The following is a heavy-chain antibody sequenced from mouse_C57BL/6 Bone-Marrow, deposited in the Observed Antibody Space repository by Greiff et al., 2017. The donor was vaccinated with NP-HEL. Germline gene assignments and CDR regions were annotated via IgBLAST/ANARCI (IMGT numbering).Heavy chain of an antibody. CDR2: IYPGSGST. V-gene: IGHV1-55*01. J-gene: IGHJ3*01. Sequence: QVHVKQSGAELVKPGASVKMSCKASGYTFTSYWITWVKQRPGQGLEWIGDIYPGSGSTTYNEKFKSKATLTVDTSSSTAYMQLSSLTSEDSAVYYCAREEAWFAYWGQGTLVTVSA. CDR3: AREEAWFAY. CDR1: GYTFTSYW.